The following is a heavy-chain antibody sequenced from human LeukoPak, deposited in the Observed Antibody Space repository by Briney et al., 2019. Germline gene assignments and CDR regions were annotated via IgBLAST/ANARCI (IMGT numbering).Heavy chain of an antibody. J-gene: IGHJ3*02. CDR2: IYYSGST. CDR3: ARTNAFDI. V-gene: IGHV4-59*01. Sequence: PSETLSLTCTVSGGSISPYHWSWIRQPPGKGLGWIGYIYYSGSTNYNPSLKSRVTISVDTSKNQFSLRLSSVTAADTAVYYCARTNAFDIWGQGTMVTVSS. CDR1: GGSISPYH.